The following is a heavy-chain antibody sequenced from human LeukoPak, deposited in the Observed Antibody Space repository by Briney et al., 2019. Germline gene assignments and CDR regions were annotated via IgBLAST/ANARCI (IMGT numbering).Heavy chain of an antibody. J-gene: IGHJ5*02. CDR3: ARLGDWFDP. Sequence: SETLSLTCTVSGGSISSSSYYWGWIRQPPGKGLEWIGSIYYSGSTYYNPTLKSRVTISVDTSKNQFSLKLSSVTAADTAVYYCARLGDWFDPWGQGTLVTVSS. CDR1: GGSISSSSYY. CDR2: IYYSGST. D-gene: IGHD3-10*01. V-gene: IGHV4-39*01.